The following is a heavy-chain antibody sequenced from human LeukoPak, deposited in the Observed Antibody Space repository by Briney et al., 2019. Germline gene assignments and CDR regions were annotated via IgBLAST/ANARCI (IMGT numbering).Heavy chain of an antibody. D-gene: IGHD3-10*01. Sequence: GGSLRLSCAASGFTFSSYGMHWVRQAPGKGLEWVAFIRYDGSNKYYADSVKGRFTISRDNAKNSLYLQMNSLRAEDTAVYYCARDPLLWFGEGPYMDVWGKGTTVTVSS. J-gene: IGHJ6*03. V-gene: IGHV3-30*02. CDR2: IRYDGSNK. CDR3: ARDPLLWFGEGPYMDV. CDR1: GFTFSSYG.